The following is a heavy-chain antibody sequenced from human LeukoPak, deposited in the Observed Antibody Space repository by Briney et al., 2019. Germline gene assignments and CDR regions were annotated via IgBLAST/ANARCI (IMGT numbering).Heavy chain of an antibody. J-gene: IGHJ4*02. Sequence: GGSLRLSCAASGFTFSQFGMHWVRQAPGKGLEWVAIIWYDGSEKFYGDSAKGRFTISRDNSKNTLYLQMNSLRAEDTAVYYCARDRGTTSSAGYYFDYWGQGTLATASS. D-gene: IGHD6-6*01. CDR1: GFTFSQFG. CDR2: IWYDGSEK. CDR3: ARDRGTTSSAGYYFDY. V-gene: IGHV3-33*01.